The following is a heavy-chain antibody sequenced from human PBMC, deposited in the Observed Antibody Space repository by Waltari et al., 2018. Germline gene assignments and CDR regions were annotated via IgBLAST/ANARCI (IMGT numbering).Heavy chain of an antibody. J-gene: IGHJ5*02. CDR3: ARGSTVTTYNWFDP. CDR1: GYTFTGDY. CDR2: IHPNTGST. V-gene: IGHV1-2*02. Sequence: QVQLVQSGAEVKKPGASVKVSCKASGYTFTGDYMHWVRQAPGQGIEWMGWIHPNTGSTNYAQWFQGRVTMTRATSISTAYMELSRLRSDDTAVYYCARGSTVTTYNWFDPWGQGTLVTVSS. D-gene: IGHD4-17*01.